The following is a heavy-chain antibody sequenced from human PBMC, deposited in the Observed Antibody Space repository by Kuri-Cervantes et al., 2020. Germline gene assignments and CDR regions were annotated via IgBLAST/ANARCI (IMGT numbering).Heavy chain of an antibody. CDR3: ARDLDRELFDYMDV. V-gene: IGHV3-48*03. CDR1: GFNSRSYE. Sequence: GGSLSPSCAASGFNSRSYEMIWVRQAPGKGLEWVSYITSTVSTINYADSVKGRFTISRDNAKNSLYLQMNSLGAEDTAVYYCARDLDRELFDYMDVWGKGTTVTVSS. J-gene: IGHJ6*03. D-gene: IGHD3-10*01. CDR2: ITSTVSTI.